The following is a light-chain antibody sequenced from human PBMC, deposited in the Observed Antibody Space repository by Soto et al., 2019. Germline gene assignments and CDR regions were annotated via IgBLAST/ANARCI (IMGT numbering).Light chain of an antibody. CDR2: EVS. Sequence: QSALTQPASVSGSPGQSITISCTGTSSDVGGYNYVSWYQQHPGKAPKLLIYEVSNRPSGVSNRFSGSKSCNKASLTISGLQAEDEADYYCTSYTRSSTWVFGGGTKVTVL. CDR1: SSDVGGYNY. J-gene: IGLJ3*02. CDR3: TSYTRSSTWV. V-gene: IGLV2-14*01.